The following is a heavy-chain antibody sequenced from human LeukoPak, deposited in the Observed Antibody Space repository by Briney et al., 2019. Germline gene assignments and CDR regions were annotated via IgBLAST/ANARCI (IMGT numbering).Heavy chain of an antibody. CDR3: ARADCSSTSCYELDY. Sequence: GGSLRLSCAGSGFTFSDYYMSWIRQAPGKGLEWVSYISSSDSTIYYTDSVKGRFTISRDNAKNSLYLQMNSLRADDTAVYFCARADCSSTSCYELDYWGQGTLVTVSS. CDR2: ISSSDSTI. CDR1: GFTFSDYY. J-gene: IGHJ4*02. D-gene: IGHD2-2*01. V-gene: IGHV3-11*04.